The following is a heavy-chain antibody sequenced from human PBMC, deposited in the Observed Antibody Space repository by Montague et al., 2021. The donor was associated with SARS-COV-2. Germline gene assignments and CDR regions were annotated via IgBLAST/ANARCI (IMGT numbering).Heavy chain of an antibody. D-gene: IGHD6-19*01. J-gene: IGHJ3*02. CDR2: IYYSGST. CDR1: GGSISSSSYY. Sequence: SETLSLTCTVSGGSISSSSYYWGWIRQPPGKGLEWIGSIYYSGSTYYNPSLKSRVTISVDTSKNQFSLKLSSVTAADTAVYYCARQENSSGWFKPDAFDIWDQGTMVTVSS. V-gene: IGHV4-39*01. CDR3: ARQENSSGWFKPDAFDI.